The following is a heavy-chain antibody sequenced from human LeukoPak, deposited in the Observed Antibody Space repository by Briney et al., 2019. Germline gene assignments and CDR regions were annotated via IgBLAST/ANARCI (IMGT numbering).Heavy chain of an antibody. CDR1: GFTFSIFW. J-gene: IGHJ4*02. Sequence: PGGSLRLSCAASGFTFSIFWMHWVRQPPGKGLVWVSRINSDGSSTSYADSVKGRFTISRDNAKNTLYLQMNSRRVEDTALYYCARDAPGNTALDYWGQGSLVTVSS. CDR3: ARDAPGNTALDY. CDR2: INSDGSST. V-gene: IGHV3-74*01. D-gene: IGHD5-18*01.